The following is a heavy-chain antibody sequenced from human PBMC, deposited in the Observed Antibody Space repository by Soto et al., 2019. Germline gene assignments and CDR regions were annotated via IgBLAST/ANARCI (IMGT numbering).Heavy chain of an antibody. V-gene: IGHV1-2*02. CDR2: IHPNSGDT. CDR1: GYTLTAYY. J-gene: IGHJ4*02. CDR3: ARADCSGGSCYTCDN. Sequence: QVQLVQSGAEVRKPGASVKVSCKASGYTLTAYYLHGVRQAPGQGLEWVGWIHPNSGDTNYAQKFQGRVTLTRDTALSTAYMDLKRLNFNDTAIYYCARADCSGGSCYTCDNWGQGTLITVSS. D-gene: IGHD2-15*01.